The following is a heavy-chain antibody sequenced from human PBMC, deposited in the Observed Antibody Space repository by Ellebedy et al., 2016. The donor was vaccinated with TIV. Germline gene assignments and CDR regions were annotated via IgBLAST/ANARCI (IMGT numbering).Heavy chain of an antibody. Sequence: GESLKISXAASGFTFHYYGMHWVRQAPGKGLEWVAVTSYDGTSKYYIDSVKGRFTISRDNSKNTLYLQMNSLRPEDTAVYYCARDRSPLYPYLLCDYWGQGTLVTVSS. CDR2: TSYDGTSK. V-gene: IGHV3-30*03. CDR1: GFTFHYYG. D-gene: IGHD3-10*01. J-gene: IGHJ4*02. CDR3: ARDRSPLYPYLLCDY.